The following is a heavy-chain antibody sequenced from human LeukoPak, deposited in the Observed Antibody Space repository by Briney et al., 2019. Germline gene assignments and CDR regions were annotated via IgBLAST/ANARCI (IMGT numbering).Heavy chain of an antibody. CDR2: IYPADSDT. Sequence: GESLKISCKGSGYNFTSFWIGWVRQMPGKGLEWMGVIYPADSDTKYSPSFQGQVTISADKSITTAYLQWSSPKASDTAMYYCASQNTMASRDAFDIWGQGTMVTVSS. D-gene: IGHD3-10*01. CDR3: ASQNTMASRDAFDI. J-gene: IGHJ3*02. CDR1: GYNFTSFW. V-gene: IGHV5-51*01.